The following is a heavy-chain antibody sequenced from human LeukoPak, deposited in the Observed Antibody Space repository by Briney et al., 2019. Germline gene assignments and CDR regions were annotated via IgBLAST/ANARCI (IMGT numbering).Heavy chain of an antibody. V-gene: IGHV3-7*01. CDR1: GFTISTSW. Sequence: PGASLSLSCIASGFTISTSWMAWVRQAPGQGLEWVANMKQDGREIHYVDSVKGRCTITRDNAKNSLYPQMNSLRAEDSAVYYCAREGLDSSGYIPPLGYYGMDVWGQGTTVTVSS. CDR3: AREGLDSSGYIPPLGYYGMDV. CDR2: MKQDGREI. D-gene: IGHD3-22*01. J-gene: IGHJ6*02.